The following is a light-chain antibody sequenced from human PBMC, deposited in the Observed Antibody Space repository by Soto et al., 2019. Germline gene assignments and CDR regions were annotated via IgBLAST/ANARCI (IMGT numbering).Light chain of an antibody. Sequence: QSALTQPPSASGTPGQRVTISCSGSSSNIGSNTVNWYQQLPGTAPKLLIYYNNQRPSGVPDRFSGSKSGTSASLAISGLQSEDEADYYCASWDDSLNVVVFGGGTKLTVL. V-gene: IGLV1-44*01. CDR3: ASWDDSLNVVV. CDR1: SSNIGSNT. J-gene: IGLJ2*01. CDR2: YNN.